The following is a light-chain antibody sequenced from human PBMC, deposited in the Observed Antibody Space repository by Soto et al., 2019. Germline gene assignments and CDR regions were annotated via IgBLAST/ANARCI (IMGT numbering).Light chain of an antibody. Sequence: QSALTQPPSVSGSPGQSVTISCTGTSSDIGYHNCVSWYQQPPGTAPKLMIYEVSTRYSGVPDRFSGSKSGNTASLTISGLQAEDEADYYCSSFASSATLVFGGGTKVTVL. CDR1: SSDIGYHNC. V-gene: IGLV2-18*02. J-gene: IGLJ3*02. CDR2: EVS. CDR3: SSFASSATLV.